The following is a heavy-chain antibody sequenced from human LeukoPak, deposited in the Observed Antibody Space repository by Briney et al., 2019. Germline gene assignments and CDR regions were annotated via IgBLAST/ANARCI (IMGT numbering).Heavy chain of an antibody. CDR3: ARAADILTGHDFDY. Sequence: ASVKVSCKASGYTFTGYYMHWVRQAPGRGLEWMGWINPNSGGTNYAQKFQGRVTMTRDTSISTAYMELSRLRSDDTAVYYCARAADILTGHDFDYWGQGTLVTVSS. V-gene: IGHV1-2*02. CDR1: GYTFTGYY. CDR2: INPNSGGT. J-gene: IGHJ4*02. D-gene: IGHD3-9*01.